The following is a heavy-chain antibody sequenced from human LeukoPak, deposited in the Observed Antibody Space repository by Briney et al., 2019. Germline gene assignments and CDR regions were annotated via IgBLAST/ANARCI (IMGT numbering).Heavy chain of an antibody. CDR1: GFTFSSYW. Sequence: GGSLRLSCAASGFTFSSYWMDWDRQAPGKGLEWVANIKQDGSEKYYVDSVKGRFTISRDNAKNSLYLQMNSLRAEDTAVYYCARDRDWYTFDYWGQGALVTVSS. D-gene: IGHD2-21*01. J-gene: IGHJ4*02. V-gene: IGHV3-7*01. CDR3: ARDRDWYTFDY. CDR2: IKQDGSEK.